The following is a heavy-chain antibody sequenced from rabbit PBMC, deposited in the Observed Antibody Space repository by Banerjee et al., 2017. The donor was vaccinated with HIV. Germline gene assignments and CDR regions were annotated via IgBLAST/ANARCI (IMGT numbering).Heavy chain of an antibody. Sequence: QEQLEESGGGLVKPEGSLTLTCKASGFDFSSYWMCWVRQAPGKGLEWITCIGTSGTTYYANWAKGRFTISKTSSTTVTLQMTSLTAADTATYFCARGSSGVTMRGIKLWGQGTLVTVS. J-gene: IGHJ3*01. V-gene: IGHV1S45*01. CDR1: GFDFSSYW. CDR2: IGTSGTT. CDR3: ARGSSGVTMRGIKL. D-gene: IGHD2-1*01.